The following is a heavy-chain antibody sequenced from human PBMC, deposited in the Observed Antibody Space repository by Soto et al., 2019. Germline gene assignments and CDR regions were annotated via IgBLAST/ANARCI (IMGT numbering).Heavy chain of an antibody. CDR2: INPSGGST. CDR1: RCTFTSYY. V-gene: IGHV1-46*03. CDR3: ARAGDYGSGSYFH. J-gene: IGHJ4*02. D-gene: IGHD3-10*01. Sequence: ASVKLSCKSSRCTFTSYYMHSLRHSPGQGLEWMGIINPSGGSTSYAQKFQGRVTMTRDTSTSTVYMELSSLRSEDTAVYYCARAGDYGSGSYFHWGQGTLVTVSS.